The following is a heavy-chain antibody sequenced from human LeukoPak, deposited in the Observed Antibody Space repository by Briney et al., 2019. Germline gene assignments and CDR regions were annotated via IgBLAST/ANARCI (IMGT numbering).Heavy chain of an antibody. CDR1: GGSISSSSYY. Sequence: PSETLSLTCTVSGGSISSSSYYWGWIRQPPGKGLEWIGSIYYSGSTYYNPSLKSRVTISVDTSKNQFSLKLSSVTAADTAVYYCARDRGAVAGWDYWGQGTLVTVSS. CDR3: ARDRGAVAGWDY. J-gene: IGHJ4*02. D-gene: IGHD6-19*01. V-gene: IGHV4-39*07. CDR2: IYYSGST.